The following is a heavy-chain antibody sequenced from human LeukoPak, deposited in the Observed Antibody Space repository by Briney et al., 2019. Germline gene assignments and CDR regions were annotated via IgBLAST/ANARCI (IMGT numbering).Heavy chain of an antibody. CDR1: GFTVSSNY. J-gene: IGHJ4*02. Sequence: PGGSLRLSCAASGFTVSSNYMSWVRQAPGKGLEWISAVYIDGSTYYSDSVKGRFTISRDNSKNTLSLQMSSLRAEDTAVYYCARDSPIDYWGQGTLVTVSS. CDR2: VYIDGST. CDR3: ARDSPIDY. V-gene: IGHV3-53*01.